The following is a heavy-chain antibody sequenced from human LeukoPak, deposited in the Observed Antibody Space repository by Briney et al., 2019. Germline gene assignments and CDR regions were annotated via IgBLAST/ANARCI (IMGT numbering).Heavy chain of an antibody. CDR2: ISSSSSYI. Sequence: GGSLRLSCAASGFTFSSYSMNWVRQAPGKGLEWVSSISSSSSYIYYADSVKGRFTISRDNAKNSLYLQMNSLRAEDTAVYYCARASEGRELGRPYPWGQGTLVTVSS. D-gene: IGHD6-6*01. CDR3: ARASEGRELGRPYP. CDR1: GFTFSSYS. V-gene: IGHV3-21*01. J-gene: IGHJ5*02.